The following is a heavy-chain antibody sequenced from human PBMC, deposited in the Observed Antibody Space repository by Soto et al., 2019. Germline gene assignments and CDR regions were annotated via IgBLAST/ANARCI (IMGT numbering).Heavy chain of an antibody. CDR2: IYPGDSDT. CDR1: GYSFTSYW. V-gene: IGHV5-51*01. J-gene: IGHJ4*02. D-gene: IGHD3-22*01. CDR3: ARVRSDYYDSSGHSLDY. Sequence: PGESLKISCKGSGYSFTSYWIGWVRQMPGKGLEWMGIIYPGDSDTRYSPSFQGQVTISADKSISTAYLQWSSLKASDTAMYYCARVRSDYYDSSGHSLDYWGQGTLVTVSS.